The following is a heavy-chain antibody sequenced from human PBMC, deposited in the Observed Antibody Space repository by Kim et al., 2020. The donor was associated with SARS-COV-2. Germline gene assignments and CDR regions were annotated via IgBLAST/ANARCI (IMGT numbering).Heavy chain of an antibody. CDR3: ARVELFRHGSAYYFDY. CDR1: GGSFSGYY. V-gene: IGHV4-34*01. D-gene: IGHD3-10*01. J-gene: IGHJ4*02. Sequence: SETLSLTCAVYGGSFSGYYWSWIRQPPGKGLEWIGEINHSGSTNYNPSLKSRVTISVDTSKNQFSLKLSSVTAADTAVYYCARVELFRHGSAYYFDYWGQGTLVTVSS. CDR2: INHSGST.